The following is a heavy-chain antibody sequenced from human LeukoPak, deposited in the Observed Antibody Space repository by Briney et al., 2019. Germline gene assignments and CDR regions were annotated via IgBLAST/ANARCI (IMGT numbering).Heavy chain of an antibody. J-gene: IGHJ5*02. V-gene: IGHV4-59*01. Sequence: SETLSLTCTVSGGSISSYYWSWIRQPPGKGLEWGGYIYYSGSTNYNPSLKSRVTISVDTSKNQFSLKLSSVTAADTAVYYCARGRSHRNGDWFDPWGQGTLVTVSS. CDR1: GGSISSYY. CDR3: ARGRSHRNGDWFDP. CDR2: IYYSGST. D-gene: IGHD2-15*01.